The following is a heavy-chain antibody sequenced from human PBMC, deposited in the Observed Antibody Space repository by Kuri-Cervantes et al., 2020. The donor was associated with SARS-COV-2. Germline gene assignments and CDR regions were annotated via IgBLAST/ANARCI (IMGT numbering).Heavy chain of an antibody. D-gene: IGHD3-10*01. CDR1: GFSFSSYW. V-gene: IGHV3-7*01. CDR3: ARENYGSGSNFDY. Sequence: GESLKISCAASGFSFSSYWMSWVRQAPGKGLEWVATIKKDETEKYYVDSVKGRFTISRDNAKNSLYLQMNSLRAEDTAVYYCARENYGSGSNFDYWGQGTLVTVSS. J-gene: IGHJ4*02. CDR2: IKKDETEK.